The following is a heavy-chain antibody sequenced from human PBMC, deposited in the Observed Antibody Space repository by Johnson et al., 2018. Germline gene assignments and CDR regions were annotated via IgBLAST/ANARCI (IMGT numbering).Heavy chain of an antibody. CDR2: ISSSGSTI. D-gene: IGHD2-2*01. CDR1: GFTFSTYS. V-gene: IGHV3-48*04. Sequence: VQLVQSGGGLVQPGGSLKLSCAASGFTFSTYSMNWVRQAPGKGLEWVSYISSSGSTIYYADSVTGRFTISRDNAKNSLYLQMNSLRAEDTAVYYCAREGNCSSTSCYYYYYYYMDVWGKGTTVTVSS. J-gene: IGHJ6*03. CDR3: AREGNCSSTSCYYYYYYYMDV.